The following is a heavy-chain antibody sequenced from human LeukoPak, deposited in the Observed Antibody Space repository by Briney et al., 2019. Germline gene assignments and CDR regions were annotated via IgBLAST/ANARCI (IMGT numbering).Heavy chain of an antibody. CDR1: GFTFSNFW. V-gene: IGHV3-7*01. D-gene: IGHD1-26*01. J-gene: IGHJ4*02. CDR3: ARWDALSGDH. Sequence: PGGSLRLSCAVSGFTFSNFWMSWVRQAPGKGLEWVANIHPEGNEKYHAESVKGRFTISRDNAENLLFLQMNGLRVEDTAVYYCARWDALSGDHWGQGTRVTVSS. CDR2: IHPEGNEK.